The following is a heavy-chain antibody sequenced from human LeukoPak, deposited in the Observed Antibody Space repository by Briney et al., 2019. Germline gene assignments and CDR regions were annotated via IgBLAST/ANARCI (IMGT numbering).Heavy chain of an antibody. CDR3: RLWFGELPMQYYYYYGMDV. CDR1: GGSISSGDYY. Sequence: SETLSLTCTVSGGSISSGDYYWSWIRQPPGKGLEWIGYIYYSGSTYYNPSLKSRVTISVDTSKNQFSLKLSSVTAADTAVYYCRLWFGELPMQYYYYYGMDVWGKGTTVTVSS. V-gene: IGHV4-30-4*03. J-gene: IGHJ6*04. D-gene: IGHD3-10*01. CDR2: IYYSGST.